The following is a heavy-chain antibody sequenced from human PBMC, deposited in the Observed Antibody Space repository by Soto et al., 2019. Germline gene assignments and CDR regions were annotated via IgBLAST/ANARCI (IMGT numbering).Heavy chain of an antibody. Sequence: HPGGSLSLSCAASGFTFSYYWMHWVRQAPGQGLVWVSRIHSDGSSTTYADSVKGRFTISRDNAKNTLYLQMNSLRAEDTAVYYSARGDRGAFDLWGQATMVTVSS. CDR2: IHSDGSST. V-gene: IGHV3-74*01. CDR3: ARGDRGAFDL. D-gene: IGHD2-21*02. J-gene: IGHJ3*01. CDR1: GFTFSYYW.